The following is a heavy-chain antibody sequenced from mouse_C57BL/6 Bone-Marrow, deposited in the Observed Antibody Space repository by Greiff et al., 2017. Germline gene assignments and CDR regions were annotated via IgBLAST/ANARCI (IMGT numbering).Heavy chain of an antibody. J-gene: IGHJ1*03. CDR1: GYAFSSSW. CDR2: IYPGDGDT. D-gene: IGHD1-2*01. Sequence: QVHVKQSGPELVKPGASVKISCKASGYAFSSSWMNWVKQRPGKGLEWIGRIYPGDGDTNYNGKFKGKATLTADKSSSTAYMQLSSLTSEDSAVYFCASHGHWHFDVWGTGTTVTVSS. CDR3: ASHGHWHFDV. V-gene: IGHV1-82*01.